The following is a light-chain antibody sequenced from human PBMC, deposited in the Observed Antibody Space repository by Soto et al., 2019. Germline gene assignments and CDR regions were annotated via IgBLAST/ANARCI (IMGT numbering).Light chain of an antibody. Sequence: DIVMTQSPDSLPVSLGERASIICKSSQSVLDSSSTKNHLAWYQQKPGQAPKLLIYWASTRKSGVADRFSGSGSGTDFTLTINNLQAEDVTVYYCLQYYSVPLTFGGGTRVAIK. V-gene: IGKV4-1*01. J-gene: IGKJ4*01. CDR2: WAS. CDR1: QSVLDSSSTKNH. CDR3: LQYYSVPLT.